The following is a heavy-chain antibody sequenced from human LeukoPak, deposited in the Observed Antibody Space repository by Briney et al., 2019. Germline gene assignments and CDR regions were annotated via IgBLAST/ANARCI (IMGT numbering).Heavy chain of an antibody. Sequence: PGGSLRLSCAASGFTFSGSAMHWVRQASGKRLEWVGRIRSKANSYATAYAASVKGRFTISRDDSKNTAYLQMNSLKTEDTAVYYCTRSRAYYYDSSGYSVNAFDIWGQGTMVTVSS. V-gene: IGHV3-73*01. D-gene: IGHD3-22*01. CDR2: IRSKANSYAT. J-gene: IGHJ3*02. CDR3: TRSRAYYYDSSGYSVNAFDI. CDR1: GFTFSGSA.